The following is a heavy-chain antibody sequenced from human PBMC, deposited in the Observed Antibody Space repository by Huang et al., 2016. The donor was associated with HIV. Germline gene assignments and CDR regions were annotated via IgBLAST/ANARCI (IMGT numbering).Heavy chain of an antibody. J-gene: IGHJ5*02. CDR2: INTSTDKS. D-gene: IGHD2-15*01. V-gene: IGHV7-4-1*04. Sequence: QVRLVQSGSELKKPGASVKISCKTSGYMFASYTIHWGREAPGQGLEWIGWINTSTDKSASAPACTGRFLLSCDTAINMAYLEINGLESQDTAVYFCGRGGGGGSWQTPLVWLDPWGQGTLISVSS. CDR3: GRGGGGGSWQTPLVWLDP. CDR1: GYMFASYT.